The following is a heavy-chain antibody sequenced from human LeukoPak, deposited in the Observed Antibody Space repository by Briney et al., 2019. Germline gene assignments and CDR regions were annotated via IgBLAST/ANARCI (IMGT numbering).Heavy chain of an antibody. J-gene: IGHJ3*02. CDR1: GYSFTSNY. CDR3: ARDYYDDAFDI. V-gene: IGHV1-46*01. CDR2: IYPRDGST. Sequence: ASVKVSCKVSGYSFTSNYIHWVRQAPGQGLEWMGMIYPRDGSTSYAQKFQGRVTMTRDTSTSTVYMELSSLRSEDTAVYYCARDYYDDAFDIWGQGTMVTVSS. D-gene: IGHD3-22*01.